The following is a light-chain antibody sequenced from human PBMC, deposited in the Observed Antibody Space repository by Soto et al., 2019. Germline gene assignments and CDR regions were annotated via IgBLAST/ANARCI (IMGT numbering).Light chain of an antibody. CDR2: SAS. Sequence: EIVLTQSPGTLSVSPGERATLSCRASQSVSSNLVWYQQKPGQAPRLLIYSASTRATGIPARFSGTGSGTEFTLTISSLQSEDFAVYYCQQYHHLTRTFGGGTKVDIK. J-gene: IGKJ4*01. CDR3: QQYHHLTRT. V-gene: IGKV3-15*01. CDR1: QSVSSN.